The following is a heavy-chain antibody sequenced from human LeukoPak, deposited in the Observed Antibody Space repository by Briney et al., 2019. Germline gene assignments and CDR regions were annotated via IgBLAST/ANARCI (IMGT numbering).Heavy chain of an antibody. CDR1: GGSISSGSYY. V-gene: IGHV4-61*02. CDR3: ARVVVTMVREGWDDAFDI. D-gene: IGHD3-10*01. J-gene: IGHJ3*02. CDR2: IYTSGST. Sequence: SETLSLTCTVSGGSISSGSYYWSWIRQPAGKGLEWIGRIYTSGSTNYNPSLKSRVTISVDTSKNQFSLTLSSVTAADTAVYYCARVVVTMVREGWDDAFDIWGQGKMVTVSS.